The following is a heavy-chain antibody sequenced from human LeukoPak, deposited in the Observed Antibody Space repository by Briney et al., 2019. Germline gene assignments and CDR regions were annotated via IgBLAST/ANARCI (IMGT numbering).Heavy chain of an antibody. D-gene: IGHD2-15*01. CDR3: ARGPRATATQAFDI. V-gene: IGHV4-4*07. CDR1: DGSITNSY. CDR2: IYTTGST. J-gene: IGHJ3*02. Sequence: SETLSLTCTVSDGSITNSYWSWIRQPAGKGLEWIGRIYTTGSTNYNPSLHSRVTMSVDTSKNQFSLKLNSVTAADTAVYYCARGPRATATQAFDIWGQGTMVTVSS.